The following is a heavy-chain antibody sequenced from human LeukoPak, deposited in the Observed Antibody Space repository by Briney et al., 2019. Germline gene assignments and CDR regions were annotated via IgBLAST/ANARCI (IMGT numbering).Heavy chain of an antibody. Sequence: ASVKVSCKASGYTFTSYYMHWVRQAPGQGLEWMGWINPNSGGTNYAQKFQGRVTMTRDTSISTAYTELSRLRSDDTAVYYCARTGTYYDFWSGYHDYWGQGTLVTVSS. CDR1: GYTFTSYY. CDR3: ARTGTYYDFWSGYHDY. D-gene: IGHD3-3*01. V-gene: IGHV1-2*02. J-gene: IGHJ4*02. CDR2: INPNSGGT.